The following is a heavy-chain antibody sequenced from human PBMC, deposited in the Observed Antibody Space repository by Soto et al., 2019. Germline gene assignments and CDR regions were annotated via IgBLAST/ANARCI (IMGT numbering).Heavy chain of an antibody. J-gene: IGHJ5*02. Sequence: SETLSLTCAVSGGSITSANWWTWVRQPPRGGLEWIGEISHSGITNYKASLKSRVTMSVDKTKNDVSLKLTSVTAADTAVYYCARVLRGWFDPWGQGTQVTVSS. CDR2: ISHSGIT. CDR1: GGSITSANW. CDR3: ARVLRGWFDP. V-gene: IGHV4-4*02.